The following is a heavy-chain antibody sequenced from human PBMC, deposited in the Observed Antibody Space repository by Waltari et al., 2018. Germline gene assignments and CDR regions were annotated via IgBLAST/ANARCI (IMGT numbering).Heavy chain of an antibody. CDR3: ARVKSGFDS. Sequence: QVQLKQWGAGLLKISETLSLTCEVSGGSFTTNYWSWIRQSPGKGLEWIGEIYHTGSHNYNPSLQNRVTISVDRSKSLFSLEVTFITAADAAIYYCARVKSGFDSWGQGTVVTVSS. V-gene: IGHV4-34*01. CDR1: GGSFTTNY. J-gene: IGHJ4*02. CDR2: IYHTGSH.